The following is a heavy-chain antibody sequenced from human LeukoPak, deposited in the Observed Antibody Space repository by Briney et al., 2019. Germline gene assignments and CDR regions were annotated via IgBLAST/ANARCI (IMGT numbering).Heavy chain of an antibody. V-gene: IGHV1-2*02. CDR2: INPNSGGT. Sequence: ASVKVSCKASGYTFTGYYMHWVRQAPGRGLEWMGWINPNSGGTNYAQKFQGRVTMTRDTSISTAYMELSRLRSDDTAVYYCAIGYCSGGSCYSLYLGWGQGTLVTVSS. CDR1: GYTFTGYY. CDR3: AIGYCSGGSCYSLYLG. J-gene: IGHJ4*02. D-gene: IGHD2-15*01.